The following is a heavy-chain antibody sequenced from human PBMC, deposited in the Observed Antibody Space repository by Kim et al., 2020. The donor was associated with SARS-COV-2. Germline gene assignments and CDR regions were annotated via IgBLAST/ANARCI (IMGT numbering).Heavy chain of an antibody. D-gene: IGHD7-27*01. CDR3: ARAGEAGWVRAISGMDV. Sequence: SETLSLTCTVSGGSISSYYWSWIRQPPGKGLEWIGYIYYSGSTNYNPSLKSRVTISVYTSKNHFPLKLSSVTAADTAVYYCARAGEAGWVRAISGMDVWG. V-gene: IGHV4-59*13. CDR2: IYYSGST. CDR1: GGSISSYY. J-gene: IGHJ6*01.